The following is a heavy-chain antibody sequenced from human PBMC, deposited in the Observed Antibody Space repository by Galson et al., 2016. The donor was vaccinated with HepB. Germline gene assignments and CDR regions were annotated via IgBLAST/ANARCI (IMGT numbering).Heavy chain of an antibody. V-gene: IGHV4-39*01. J-gene: IGHJ6*02. CDR2: FYYSGNT. CDR1: GGSISSSSYY. Sequence: SETLSLTCTVSGGSISSSSYYWGWIRQPPGKGLEWIGSFYYSGNTYYNPSLKSRVTISVDTSKNQFSLRLNSVTAADTAVYYCARSLTGSYDFWGAIYNYYAMDVWGQGTTAIVS. D-gene: IGHD3-3*01. CDR3: ARSLTGSYDFWGAIYNYYAMDV.